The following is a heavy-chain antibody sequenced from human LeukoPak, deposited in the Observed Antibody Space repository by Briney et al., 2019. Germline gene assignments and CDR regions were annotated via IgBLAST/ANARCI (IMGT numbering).Heavy chain of an antibody. CDR2: ISGSGGST. CDR3: AKVLAVAGTGSRYYFDY. Sequence: GGSLRLSCTVSGFTVSSNSMSWVRQAPGKGLEWVSAISGSGGSTYYADSVKGRFTISRDNSKNTLYLQMNSLRAEDTAVYYCAKVLAVAGTGSRYYFDYWGQGTLVTVSS. D-gene: IGHD6-19*01. J-gene: IGHJ4*02. CDR1: GFTVSSNS. V-gene: IGHV3-23*01.